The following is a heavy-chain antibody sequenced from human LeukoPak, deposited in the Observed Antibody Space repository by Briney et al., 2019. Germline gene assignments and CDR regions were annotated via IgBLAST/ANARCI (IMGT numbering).Heavy chain of an antibody. CDR1: GFTFSSYS. D-gene: IGHD1-26*01. V-gene: IGHV3-21*04. CDR2: ISSSSSYI. J-gene: IGHJ4*02. CDR3: AKDSGGTKPFDY. Sequence: GGSLRLSCAASGFTFSSYSMNWVRQAPGKGLEWVSSISSSSSYIYYADSVKGRFTISRDNSKNTLYLQMNSLRAEDTAVYYCAKDSGGTKPFDYWGQGTLVTVSS.